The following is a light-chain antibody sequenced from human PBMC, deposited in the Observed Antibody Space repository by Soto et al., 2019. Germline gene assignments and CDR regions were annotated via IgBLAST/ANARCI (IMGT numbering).Light chain of an antibody. J-gene: IGLJ1*01. CDR1: SSNIGSNS. Sequence: QSVLTQPPSASGTLGQRVTISCSGSSSNIGSNSVNWYQQLPGAAPKLLIYSNNQRPSGVPDRFSGSKSGTSASLAISGLQSEDEADYYCAAWDDNLNAREVFGPGTKVTVL. V-gene: IGLV1-44*01. CDR3: AAWDDNLNAREV. CDR2: SNN.